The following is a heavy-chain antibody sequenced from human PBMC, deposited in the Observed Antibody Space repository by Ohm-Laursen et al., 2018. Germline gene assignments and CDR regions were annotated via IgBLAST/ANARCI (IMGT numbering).Heavy chain of an antibody. J-gene: IGHJ6*02. CDR2: IWYDGSNK. V-gene: IGHV3-33*01. D-gene: IGHD3-22*01. CDR3: ARDHPDYYDRPGGVDV. CDR1: GFTFSSHG. Sequence: SLRLSCAASGFTFSSHGMHWVRQAPGKGLEWVAVIWYDGSNKYYADSVKGRVTVSRDNSKNTLYLQMNSLRAEDTAVYYCARDHPDYYDRPGGVDVWGQGTTVTVSS.